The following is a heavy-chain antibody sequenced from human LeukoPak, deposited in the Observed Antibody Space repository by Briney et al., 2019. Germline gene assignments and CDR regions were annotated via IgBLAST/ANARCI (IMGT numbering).Heavy chain of an antibody. V-gene: IGHV4-34*01. CDR3: ARGVVLGV. CDR2: INHSGST. D-gene: IGHD2-15*01. CDR1: GGSLSGYY. J-gene: IGHJ6*02. Sequence: SETLSLTCAVYGGSLSGYYWSWIRQPPGKGLEWIGEINHSGSTNYNPSLKSRVTISVDTSKNQFSLKLSSVTAADTAVYYCARGVVLGVWGQGTTVTVSS.